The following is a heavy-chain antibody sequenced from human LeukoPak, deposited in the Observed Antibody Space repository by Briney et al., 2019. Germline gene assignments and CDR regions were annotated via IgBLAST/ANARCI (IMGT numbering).Heavy chain of an antibody. J-gene: IGHJ5*02. CDR1: AFTFSSYS. V-gene: IGHV3-23*01. CDR3: AKDLVVVAATGGDWFDP. CDR2: ISGSGGST. Sequence: GGSLRLSCAASAFTFSSYSMNWVRQAPGKGLEWVSAISGSGGSTYYADSVKGRFTISRDNSKNTLYLQMNSLRAEDTAVYYCAKDLVVVAATGGDWFDPWGQGTLVTVSS. D-gene: IGHD2-15*01.